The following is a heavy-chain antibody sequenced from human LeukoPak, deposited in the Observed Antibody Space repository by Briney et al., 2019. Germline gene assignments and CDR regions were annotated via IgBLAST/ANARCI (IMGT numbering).Heavy chain of an antibody. J-gene: IGHJ6*03. CDR1: GYTFTSYY. CDR2: INPSGGST. D-gene: IGHD6-19*01. V-gene: IGHV1-46*01. Sequence: GASVKVSCKASGYTFTSYYMHWVRQAPGQGLEWMGIINPSGGSTSYAQKFQGRVTMTRDMSTSTVYMELSSLRSEDTAVYYCARDQVAVADNITTYYYYYYMDVWGKGTTVTVSS. CDR3: ARDQVAVADNITTYYYYYYMDV.